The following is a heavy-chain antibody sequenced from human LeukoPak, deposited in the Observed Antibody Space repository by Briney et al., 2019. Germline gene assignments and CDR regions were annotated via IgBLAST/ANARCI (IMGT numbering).Heavy chain of an antibody. CDR1: GFTFSDYY. D-gene: IGHD1-14*01. Sequence: GGSLRLSCAASGFTFSDYYMSWIRQAPGKGLEWVSYISRSSSYTNYADSVKGRFTISRDNAKTSLYLQMNSLRAEDTAVYYCARCIRSPTYYYYYYGMDVWGQGITVTVSS. J-gene: IGHJ6*02. V-gene: IGHV3-11*03. CDR3: ARCIRSPTYYYYYYGMDV. CDR2: ISRSSSYT.